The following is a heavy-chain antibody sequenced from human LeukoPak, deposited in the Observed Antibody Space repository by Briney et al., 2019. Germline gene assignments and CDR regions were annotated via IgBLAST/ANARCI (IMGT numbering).Heavy chain of an antibody. CDR1: GFTFSSFW. CDR3: ARDYTYYDILTGYPYWYFDL. J-gene: IGHJ2*01. D-gene: IGHD3-9*01. Sequence: PGVSLRLSCAASGFTFSSFWMSWVRQAPGKGLEWVANIKQEGSEKYYVDSVKGRFTISRDNAKNSLYLQMNSLRAEDTAVYYCARDYTYYDILTGYPYWYFDLWGRGTLVTVSS. V-gene: IGHV3-7*01. CDR2: IKQEGSEK.